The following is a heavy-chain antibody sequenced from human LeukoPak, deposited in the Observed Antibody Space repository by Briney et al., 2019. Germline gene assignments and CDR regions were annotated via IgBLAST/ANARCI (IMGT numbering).Heavy chain of an antibody. CDR3: AKDLHYWSGIDY. CDR2: IGGDGGT. J-gene: IGHJ4*02. D-gene: IGHD3-3*02. Sequence: PGGSLRLSCAASGLIFCPNAMSWVRQAPGKGLEWVSGIGGDGGTHYTASVKGRFSISRDNSKNTLYLQMNSLRAEDTAIYYCAKDLHYWSGIDYWGQGTLVTVSS. V-gene: IGHV3-23*01. CDR1: GLIFCPNA.